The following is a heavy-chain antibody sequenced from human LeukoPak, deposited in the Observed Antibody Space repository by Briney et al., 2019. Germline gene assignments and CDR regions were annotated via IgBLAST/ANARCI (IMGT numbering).Heavy chain of an antibody. CDR1: GFTFSSYS. J-gene: IGHJ4*02. D-gene: IGHD3-22*01. V-gene: IGHV3-21*01. Sequence: GGSLRLSCAASGFTFSSYSMSWVRQAPGKGLEWVSSISSSSSYIYYADSVKGRFTISRDNAKNSLYLQMNSLRAEDTAVYYCARDSGYYDSSGYPSHHFDYWGQGTLVTVSS. CDR3: ARDSGYYDSSGYPSHHFDY. CDR2: ISSSSSYI.